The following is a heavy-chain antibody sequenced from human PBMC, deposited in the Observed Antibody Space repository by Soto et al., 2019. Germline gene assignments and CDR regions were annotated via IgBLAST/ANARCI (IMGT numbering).Heavy chain of an antibody. CDR1: GGSFSGYY. CDR3: ARLKLGYCTNGVCYRGPFDY. D-gene: IGHD2-8*01. CDR2: INHSGST. V-gene: IGHV4-34*01. Sequence: QVQLQQWGAGLLRPSETLSLTCAVYGGSFSGYYWSWIRQPPGKGLEWIGEINHSGSTNYNPSLKSRVTISVDTSKNQFSLKLSSVTAADTAVYYCARLKLGYCTNGVCYRGPFDYWGQGTLVTVSS. J-gene: IGHJ4*02.